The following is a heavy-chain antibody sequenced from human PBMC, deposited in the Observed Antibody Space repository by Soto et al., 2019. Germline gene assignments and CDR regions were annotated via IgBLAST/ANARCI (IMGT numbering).Heavy chain of an antibody. CDR3: AKDSFGYSYGSYYFDY. Sequence: GGSLRLSCAASGFTFISYAMSWVRQAPGKGLEWVSAISGSGGSTYYADYVKGRFTISRDNSKNTLYLQMNSLRAEDTAVYYCAKDSFGYSYGSYYFDYWGQGTLVTVSS. V-gene: IGHV3-23*01. D-gene: IGHD5-18*01. CDR1: GFTFISYA. J-gene: IGHJ4*02. CDR2: ISGSGGST.